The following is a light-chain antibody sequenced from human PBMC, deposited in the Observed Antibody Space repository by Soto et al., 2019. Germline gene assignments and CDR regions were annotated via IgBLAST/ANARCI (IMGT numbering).Light chain of an antibody. J-gene: IGKJ2*01. Sequence: EIVLTQSPGTLSLSPGERATLSCRASQSVSSSYLAWYQQKPGQAPRLLIYGASSRATGIPDRFSGSGSGTDFTLTISRLEPEDFAVYYCQQYGSSPMYTFGQGTKXXI. V-gene: IGKV3-20*01. CDR3: QQYGSSPMYT. CDR1: QSVSSSY. CDR2: GAS.